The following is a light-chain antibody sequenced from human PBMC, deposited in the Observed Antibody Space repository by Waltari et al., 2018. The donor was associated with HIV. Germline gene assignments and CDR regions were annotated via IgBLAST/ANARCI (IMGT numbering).Light chain of an antibody. Sequence: QSALTQPASVSGSTGQSITISCTGSITDVGGYNHVSWYQQHPGKVPKLRIYEVSIRPAGVSSRFSCSKSGNTASLTISGLQTEDESDYYCSSYTSTTDLRGLFGGGTRLTVL. CDR2: EVS. J-gene: IGLJ3*02. CDR1: ITDVGGYNH. CDR3: SSYTSTTDLRGL. V-gene: IGLV2-14*01.